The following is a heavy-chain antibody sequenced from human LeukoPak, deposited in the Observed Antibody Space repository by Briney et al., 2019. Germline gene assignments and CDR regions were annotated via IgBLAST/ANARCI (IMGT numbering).Heavy chain of an antibody. CDR3: ARDLMGFDY. CDR2: IYYSGST. J-gene: IGHJ4*02. CDR1: GGSISSYY. V-gene: IGHV4-59*01. Sequence: SETLSLTCSVSGGSISSYYWSWIRQPPGKGLEWIGYIYYSGSTNYNPSLKSRVTISVDTSKNQFSLRLSSVTAADTAVYYCARDLMGFDYWGQGTLVTVSS. D-gene: IGHD1-26*01.